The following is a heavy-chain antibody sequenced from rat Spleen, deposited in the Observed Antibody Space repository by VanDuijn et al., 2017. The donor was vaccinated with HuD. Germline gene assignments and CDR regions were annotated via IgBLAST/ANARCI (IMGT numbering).Heavy chain of an antibody. CDR1: GFTFSDYD. Sequence: EVQLVESDGGLVQPGRSLKLSCAASGFTFSDYDMAWVRQAPTKGLEWVASISYDGTATYYRDSVKGRFTLSRDVAKSTLYLQMDSLRSEDTATYYCARVAVSGHYFDYWGQGVMVTVSS. J-gene: IGHJ2*01. D-gene: IGHD3-8*01. CDR3: ARVAVSGHYFDY. V-gene: IGHV5-29*01. CDR2: ISYDGTAT.